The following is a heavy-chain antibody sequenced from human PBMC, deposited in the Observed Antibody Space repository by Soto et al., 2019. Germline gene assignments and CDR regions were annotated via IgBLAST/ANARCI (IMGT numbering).Heavy chain of an antibody. J-gene: IGHJ3*02. CDR2: ISSSGSTI. Sequence: GGSLRLSCTASGFTFSIYAMHWVHQAPGKGLEWVSYISSSGSTIYYADSVKGRFTISRDNAKNSLYLQMNSLRAEDTAVYYCARLSMVRGVSDAFDIWGQGTMVTVSS. D-gene: IGHD3-10*01. CDR1: GFTFSIYA. CDR3: ARLSMVRGVSDAFDI. V-gene: IGHV3-48*03.